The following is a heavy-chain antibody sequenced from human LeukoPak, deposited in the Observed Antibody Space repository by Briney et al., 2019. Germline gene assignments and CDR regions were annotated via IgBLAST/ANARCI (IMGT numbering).Heavy chain of an antibody. CDR2: ISYHESNK. Sequence: LPGGSLRLSCTASGFTFSSYSLYWVRQAPGKGLECVAVISYHESNKYYAGSVKGRFTISRDNSKDTLFLQMNSLRAEDTAVYYCARNVESAYYDFGDGMDVWGQGTTVTVSS. J-gene: IGHJ6*02. V-gene: IGHV3-30-3*01. D-gene: IGHD3-3*01. CDR3: ARNVESAYYDFGDGMDV. CDR1: GFTFSSYS.